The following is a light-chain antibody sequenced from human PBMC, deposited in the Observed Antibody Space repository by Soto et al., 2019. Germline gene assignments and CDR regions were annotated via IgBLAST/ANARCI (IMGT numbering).Light chain of an antibody. CDR2: EVT. J-gene: IGLJ1*01. CDR3: SSYTSSSTPFYV. CDR1: SSDVGYYNY. Sequence: QSVLTQPASVSGSPGQSITISCTGTSSDVGYYNYVSWYQQHPGKAPKLMIYEVTNRPSGVSNRFSGSKSGNTASLTISGLQAEDEADYFCSSYTSSSTPFYVFGTGTKVTVL. V-gene: IGLV2-14*01.